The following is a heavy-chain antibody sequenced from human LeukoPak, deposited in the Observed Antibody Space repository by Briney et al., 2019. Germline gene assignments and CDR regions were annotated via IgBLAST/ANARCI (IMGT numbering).Heavy chain of an antibody. Sequence: PGGSLRLSCAASGFTFSSHAMHWVRQAPGKGLEWVAVISYDESHRYYADSVKGRFTISRDNSKNTLYLQMNSLRAEDTAVYYCAKDLKYSGYDWFGYWGQGTLVTVSS. CDR1: GFTFSSHA. D-gene: IGHD5-12*01. CDR3: AKDLKYSGYDWFGY. V-gene: IGHV3-30-3*01. CDR2: ISYDESHR. J-gene: IGHJ4*02.